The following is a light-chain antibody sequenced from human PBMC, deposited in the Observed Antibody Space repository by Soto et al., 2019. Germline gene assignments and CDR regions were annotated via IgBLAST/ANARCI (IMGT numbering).Light chain of an antibody. J-gene: IGKJ1*01. Sequence: IQMTQSPSSVSASVGDRITITCRASQDIGRRLAWFQQKPGKAPQYLIQAASILQSGVPSRFSGTGAGTEFILTINNLQPEDFASYFCLQVYSFPRTFGLGTKVDIK. CDR2: AAS. CDR1: QDIGRR. V-gene: IGKV1-12*01. CDR3: LQVYSFPRT.